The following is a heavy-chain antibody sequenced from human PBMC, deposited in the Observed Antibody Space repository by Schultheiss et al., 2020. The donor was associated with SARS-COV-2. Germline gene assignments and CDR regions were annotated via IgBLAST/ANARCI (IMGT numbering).Heavy chain of an antibody. V-gene: IGHV3-30*03. CDR3: ARGPHPFSVPATAVDY. Sequence: GESLKISCAASGFTFSSYGMHWVRQAPGKGLEWVAVISYDGNNKYYADSVKGRFTISGDSSKNTLYLQMDSLRAEDTAVYYCARGPHPFSVPATAVDYWGQGTLVTVSS. J-gene: IGHJ4*02. D-gene: IGHD2-2*01. CDR2: ISYDGNNK. CDR1: GFTFSSYG.